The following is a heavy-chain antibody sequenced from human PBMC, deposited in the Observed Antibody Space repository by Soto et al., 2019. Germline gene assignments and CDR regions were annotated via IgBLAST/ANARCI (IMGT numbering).Heavy chain of an antibody. CDR1: GYTFTSYA. V-gene: IGHV1-3*01. CDR3: ARGDVQFGYCTNGVCSLNWFDP. Sequence: QVQLVQSGAEVKKPGASVKVSCKASGYTFTSYAMHWVRQAPGQRLEWMGWINAGNGNTKYSQKFQGRVNITRDTSASTAYMELSSLRSEDTAVYYCARGDVQFGYCTNGVCSLNWFDPWGQGTLVTVSS. CDR2: INAGNGNT. D-gene: IGHD2-8*01. J-gene: IGHJ5*02.